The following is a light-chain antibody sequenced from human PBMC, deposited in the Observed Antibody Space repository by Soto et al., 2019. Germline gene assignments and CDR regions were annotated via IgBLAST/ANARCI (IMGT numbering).Light chain of an antibody. CDR1: QSVSTY. J-gene: IGKJ1*01. V-gene: IGKV3-11*01. CDR3: QLRNNRT. Sequence: EIVLTQSPATLSLSPGERATLSCRASQSVSTYLDWNQQKPGQAPRLLIYDATNRATAIPARFSGSGTATDFTITISSRESEELAVYYCQLRNNRTFGQGTKVEIK. CDR2: DAT.